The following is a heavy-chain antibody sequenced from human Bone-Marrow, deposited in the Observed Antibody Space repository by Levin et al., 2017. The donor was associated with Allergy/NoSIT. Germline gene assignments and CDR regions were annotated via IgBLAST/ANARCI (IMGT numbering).Heavy chain of an antibody. Sequence: GALRLSCQGAGYDFPYYWIGWVRQMPGKGLEWIGVIFPGDSDTKYSPAFRGQVTISADVATSTAYLQWRSLKASDTAMYYCAASIVVVAAATQVDAFDFWGQGTMVSVSS. CDR2: IFPGDSDT. D-gene: IGHD2-15*01. V-gene: IGHV5-51*01. J-gene: IGHJ3*01. CDR1: GYDFPYYW. CDR3: AASIVVVAAATQVDAFDF.